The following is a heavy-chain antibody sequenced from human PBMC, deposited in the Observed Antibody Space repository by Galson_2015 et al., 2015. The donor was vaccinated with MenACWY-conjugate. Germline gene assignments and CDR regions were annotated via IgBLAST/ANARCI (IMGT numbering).Heavy chain of an antibody. CDR3: ARDHGDAYLDY. D-gene: IGHD5-24*01. Sequence: SLRLSCAASGFTFSSYSMNWVRQAPGKGLEWLSYISSGSSTIYYADSVKGRFTISRDNAKNSLYLQMNSLRADDTAVYYCARDHGDAYLDYWGQGTLVTVSS. J-gene: IGHJ4*02. CDR1: GFTFSSYS. V-gene: IGHV3-48*04. CDR2: ISSGSSTI.